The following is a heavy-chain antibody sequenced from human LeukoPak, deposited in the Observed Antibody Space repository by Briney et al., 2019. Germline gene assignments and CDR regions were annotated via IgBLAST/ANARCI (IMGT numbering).Heavy chain of an antibody. J-gene: IGHJ1*01. CDR3: ARLRLHGAGDYASYFQH. Sequence: PGGSLRLSRAASGFTVSSNYMGWVRQAPGKGLEWVSVIYIKSNTYYADSVKGRFTISRDNSKNTLYLQMNSLRAEDTAVYYCARLRLHGAGDYASYFQHWGRGTLVTVSS. CDR1: GFTVSSNY. CDR2: IYIKSNT. V-gene: IGHV3-53*01. D-gene: IGHD4-17*01.